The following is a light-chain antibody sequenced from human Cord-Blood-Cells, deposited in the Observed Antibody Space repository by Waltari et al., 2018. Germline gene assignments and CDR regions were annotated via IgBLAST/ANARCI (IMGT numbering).Light chain of an antibody. CDR1: SSDVGCYNY. Sequence: QSALTQPACVSGSPGQSITIFCNGTSSDVGCYNYVSWYQQPPGKAPKLMIYDVSNRPSGVSNRVSVSKSGNTASLTISVLQSEDEADYYCSSYTSSSTWVFGGGTKLTVL. V-gene: IGLV2-14*01. CDR3: SSYTSSSTWV. J-gene: IGLJ3*02. CDR2: DVS.